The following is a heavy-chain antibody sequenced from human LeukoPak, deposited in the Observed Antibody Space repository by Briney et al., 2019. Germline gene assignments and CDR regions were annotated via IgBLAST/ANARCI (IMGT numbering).Heavy chain of an antibody. V-gene: IGHV1-69*02. J-gene: IGHJ6*02. CDR2: IIPILGIA. CDR1: GGTFSSYT. Sequence: SVKVSCKASGGTFSSYTISWVRQAPGQGLEWMGRIIPILGIANYAQKFQGRVTITADKSTSTAYMELSSLRSEDTAVYYCAVSYCSSTSCYFGYYYGMDVWGQGTTVTVSS. CDR3: AVSYCSSTSCYFGYYYGMDV. D-gene: IGHD2-2*01.